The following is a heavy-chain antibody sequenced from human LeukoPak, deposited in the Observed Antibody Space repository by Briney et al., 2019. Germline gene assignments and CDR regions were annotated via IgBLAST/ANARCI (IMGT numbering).Heavy chain of an antibody. D-gene: IGHD3-9*01. CDR1: GFTFSNYA. J-gene: IGHJ3*02. CDR2: ISGSGGRT. CDR3: AKDRGLRYFDWILYAFDI. Sequence: GGSLRLSCAASGFTFSNYAMSWVRQAPGKGLEWVSGISGSGGRTYYADSVRGGFTISRDNSKKTLFLQTNSLRAEDTAVYDCAKDRGLRYFDWILYAFDIWGQGTMVTVSS. V-gene: IGHV3-23*01.